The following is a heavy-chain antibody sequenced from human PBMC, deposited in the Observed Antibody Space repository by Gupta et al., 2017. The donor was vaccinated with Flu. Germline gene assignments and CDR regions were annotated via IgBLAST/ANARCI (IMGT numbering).Heavy chain of an antibody. CDR3: ARGGFGAAGQNWFDP. CDR1: GGSISSYY. J-gene: IGHJ5*02. CDR2: IYYSGST. V-gene: IGHV4-59*01. Sequence: SETLSLTCTVSGGSISSYYWSWIRQPPGKGLEWIGYIYYSGSTNYNPSLKSRVTISVDTSKNQFSLKLSSVTAADTAVYYCARGGFGAAGQNWFDPWGQGTLVTVSS. D-gene: IGHD3-3*01.